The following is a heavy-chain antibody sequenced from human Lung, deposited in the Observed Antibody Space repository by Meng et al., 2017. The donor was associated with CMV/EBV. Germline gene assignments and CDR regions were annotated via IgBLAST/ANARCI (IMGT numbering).Heavy chain of an antibody. CDR3: ARPGYHSSIDYFWTFDI. Sequence: EXXKISCQGPGYSFTNYWIAWVRQMPGKGLEWMGIIYSGYSDTRYSPSFQGHVTILPDKSINTAYLQWDGQKASDTAVYYCARPGYHSSIDYFWTFDILGQGXMVTVSS. CDR2: IYSGYSDT. D-gene: IGHD3-16*01. J-gene: IGHJ3*02. CDR1: GYSFTNYW. V-gene: IGHV5-51*01.